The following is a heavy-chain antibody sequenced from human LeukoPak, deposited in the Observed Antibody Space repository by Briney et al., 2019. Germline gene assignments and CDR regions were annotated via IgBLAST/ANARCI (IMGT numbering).Heavy chain of an antibody. CDR1: GFTFSSYG. CDR3: AKDPRLWSGYCTGYFDY. Sequence: GRSLRLSCAASGFTFSSYGMHWVRQAPGKGLEWVAVIWYDGSNKYYADSVKGRFTISRDNSKNTLYLQMNSLRAEDTAVYYCAKDPRLWSGYCTGYFDYWGQGTLVTVSS. V-gene: IGHV3-33*06. D-gene: IGHD3-3*01. CDR2: IWYDGSNK. J-gene: IGHJ4*02.